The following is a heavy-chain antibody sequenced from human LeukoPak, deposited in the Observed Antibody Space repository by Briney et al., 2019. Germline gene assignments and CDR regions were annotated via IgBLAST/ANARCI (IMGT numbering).Heavy chain of an antibody. D-gene: IGHD6-13*01. Sequence: SETLSLTCTVSGGSISSSYWSWIRQPPGKGLEWIGYIYYSGSTNYNPSLKSRVTISVDTSKNQFSLQLNSVTPEDTAVYYCARDLVIAAGHFYYYYGMDVWGQGTTVTVSS. CDR3: ARDLVIAAGHFYYYYGMDV. CDR2: IYYSGST. J-gene: IGHJ6*02. CDR1: GGSISSSY. V-gene: IGHV4-59*12.